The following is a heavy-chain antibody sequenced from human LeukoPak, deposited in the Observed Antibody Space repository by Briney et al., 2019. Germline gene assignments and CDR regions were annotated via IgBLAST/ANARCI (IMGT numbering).Heavy chain of an antibody. J-gene: IGHJ4*02. CDR1: GCTFSSYA. V-gene: IGHV1-69*06. CDR3: ARASGGYSYGQPMGY. Sequence: SVKVSCKASGCTFSSYAISWVRQAPGQGLEWKGGIIPIFGTANYAQKFQGRVTITADKSTSTAYMELSSLRSEDTAVYYCARASGGYSYGQPMGYWGQGTLVTVSS. D-gene: IGHD5-18*01. CDR2: IIPIFGTA.